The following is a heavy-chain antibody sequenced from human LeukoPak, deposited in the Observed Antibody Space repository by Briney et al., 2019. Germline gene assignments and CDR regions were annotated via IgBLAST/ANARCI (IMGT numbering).Heavy chain of an antibody. J-gene: IGHJ4*02. CDR3: ARYDVWGSYRAFDY. D-gene: IGHD3-16*02. Sequence: LXXXCXVSGGSIXSSRYYWGWVRQPPGTGLEWIGYIYYRGSINYNPSLKGRITIGVDTNKNQFSLKRRSGTGAEAAVDWGARYDVWGSYRAFDYWGQGTLVTVSS. CDR1: GGSIXSSRYY. V-gene: IGHV4-61*05. CDR2: IYYRGSI.